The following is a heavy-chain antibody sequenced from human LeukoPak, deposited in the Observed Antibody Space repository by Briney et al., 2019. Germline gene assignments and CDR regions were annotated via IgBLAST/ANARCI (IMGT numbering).Heavy chain of an antibody. Sequence: SETLSLTCTVSGGSISSYYWSWIRQPPGKGLEWIGYIYYSGSTNYNPSLKSRVTISVDTSKNQFSLKLSSATAADTAVYYCAGMYYYDSSGWYYYMDVWGKGTTVTVSS. V-gene: IGHV4-59*01. CDR3: AGMYYYDSSGWYYYMDV. D-gene: IGHD3-22*01. CDR2: IYYSGST. J-gene: IGHJ6*03. CDR1: GGSISSYY.